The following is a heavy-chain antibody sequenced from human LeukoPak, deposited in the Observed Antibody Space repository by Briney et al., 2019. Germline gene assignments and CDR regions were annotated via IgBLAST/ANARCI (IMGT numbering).Heavy chain of an antibody. Sequence: SETLSLTCTVSGDSVGSGTYYWSWIRQPPGKGLECIGDIYYSGSTNYNPSLKSRVTISVDMSTNQFSLKLISVTAADTAVYYCARGGVQVPPYDFDYWGQGTLVTVSS. CDR1: GDSVGSGTYY. V-gene: IGHV4-61*01. CDR2: IYYSGST. J-gene: IGHJ4*02. CDR3: ARGGVQVPPYDFDY. D-gene: IGHD1-1*01.